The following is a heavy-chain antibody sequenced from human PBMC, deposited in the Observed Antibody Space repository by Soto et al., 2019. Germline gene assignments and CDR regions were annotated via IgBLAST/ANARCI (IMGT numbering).Heavy chain of an antibody. CDR2: VHYSGTA. CDR1: SGSISVTDVF. Sequence: SETLSLTCTVSSGSISVTDVFWGWVRQPPGKGLEWIGNVHYSGTAYFSPSLATRVTFHVDTSKNQFSLTLYSVTAADTAVYYCARITGRHLDYWGQGILVTVSS. V-gene: IGHV4-39*01. J-gene: IGHJ4*02. CDR3: ARITGRHLDY. D-gene: IGHD1-20*01.